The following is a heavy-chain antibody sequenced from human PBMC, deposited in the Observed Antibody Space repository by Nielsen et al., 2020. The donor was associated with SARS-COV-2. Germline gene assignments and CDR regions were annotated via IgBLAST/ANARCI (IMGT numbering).Heavy chain of an antibody. J-gene: IGHJ6*02. CDR3: AAEEVQYMDV. CDR2: INPSGGST. CDR1: GYTFTSYY. D-gene: IGHD4-11*01. Sequence: ASVKVSCKASGYTFTSYYMHWVRQAPGQGLEWMGIINPSGGSTSYAQKFQGRVTMTRDTSTSTVYMELSSLGSEDTAVYYCAAEEVQYMDVWGQGTTVTVSS. V-gene: IGHV1-46*01.